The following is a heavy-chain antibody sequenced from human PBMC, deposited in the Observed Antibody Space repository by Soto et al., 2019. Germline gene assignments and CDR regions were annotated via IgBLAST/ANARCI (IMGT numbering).Heavy chain of an antibody. D-gene: IGHD3-22*01. CDR2: INPNSGGT. CDR1: GYTFTGYY. CDR3: ARDDSSGYYRKNFDY. J-gene: IGHJ4*02. Sequence: ASVKVSCKASGYTFTGYYMHWVRQAPGQGLEWMGWINPNSGGTNYAQKFQGRVTMTRDTSISTAYTELSRLRSDDTAVYYCARDDSSGYYRKNFDYWGQGTLVTVSS. V-gene: IGHV1-2*02.